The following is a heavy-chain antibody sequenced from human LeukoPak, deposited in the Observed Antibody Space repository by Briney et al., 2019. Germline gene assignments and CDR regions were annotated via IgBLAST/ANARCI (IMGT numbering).Heavy chain of an antibody. V-gene: IGHV1-18*01. Sequence: ASVKVSCKASGYTFTTYGISWVRQAPGQGLDWVGRISTYKGDTDFAQNLQGRVTMTTDTSTSTAYMELRSLRSDDTAVYYCARREKYYYYAMDVWGQGTTVTVSS. CDR1: GYTFTTYG. J-gene: IGHJ6*02. CDR3: ARREKYYYYAMDV. CDR2: ISTYKGDT.